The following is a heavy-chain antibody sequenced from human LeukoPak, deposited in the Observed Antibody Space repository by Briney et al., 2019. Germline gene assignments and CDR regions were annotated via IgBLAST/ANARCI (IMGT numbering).Heavy chain of an antibody. CDR2: ISGSGGST. CDR3: AKVRDYDSSGYSDY. CDR1: GFTFSSYA. D-gene: IGHD3-22*01. J-gene: IGHJ4*02. Sequence: GGSLRLSCAASGFTFSSYAMSWVRQAPGKGLEWVSAISGSGGSTYYVDSVKGRFTTSRDNFKNTLYLQMNSLRAEDTAVYYCAKVRDYDSSGYSDYWGQGNLVTVSS. V-gene: IGHV3-23*01.